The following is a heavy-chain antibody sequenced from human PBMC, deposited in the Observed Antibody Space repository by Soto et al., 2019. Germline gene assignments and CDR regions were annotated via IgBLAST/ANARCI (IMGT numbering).Heavy chain of an antibody. V-gene: IGHV1-69*04. Sequence: ASVKVSCKTSGATFSTYPITWVRQAPGQGLEWMGRTIPILAITDYAQKFQGRVTITADRSTTTAYMELSSLTFEDTAVYYCARGGDGSGSESVFDIWGQGTMVTVSS. CDR3: ARGGDGSGSESVFDI. CDR1: GATFSTYP. CDR2: TIPILAIT. J-gene: IGHJ3*02. D-gene: IGHD3-22*01.